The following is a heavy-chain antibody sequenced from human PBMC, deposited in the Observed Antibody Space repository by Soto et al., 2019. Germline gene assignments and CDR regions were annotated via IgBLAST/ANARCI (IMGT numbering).Heavy chain of an antibody. Sequence: QVQLVESGGGVVQPGRSLRLSCAASGFTFSYHALNWVRQAPGKGLEWVAVISYDGDNKYIAESVKGRFTISRDNSKNTVSLQINSLRAEDTAMYCCARGTTTAAFSAMDVWGQGTTVTVSS. CDR3: ARGTTTAAFSAMDV. D-gene: IGHD2-2*01. V-gene: IGHV3-30-3*01. J-gene: IGHJ6*02. CDR1: GFTFSYHA. CDR2: ISYDGDNK.